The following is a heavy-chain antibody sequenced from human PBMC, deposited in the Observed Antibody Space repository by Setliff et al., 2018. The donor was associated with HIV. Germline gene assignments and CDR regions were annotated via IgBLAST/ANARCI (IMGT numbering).Heavy chain of an antibody. D-gene: IGHD3-3*01. Sequence: SETLSLTCTVSGGSVSTYYWSWIRQPPGKGLEWIGYIYYSVSTNYNPSLKSRVTISVDTSKNQFSLKLSSVTAADTAVYYCARAEGATYYNFSYYYGMDVWGQGTTVTVSS. CDR1: GGSVSTYY. CDR2: IYYSVST. V-gene: IGHV4-59*02. CDR3: ARAEGATYYNFSYYYGMDV. J-gene: IGHJ6*02.